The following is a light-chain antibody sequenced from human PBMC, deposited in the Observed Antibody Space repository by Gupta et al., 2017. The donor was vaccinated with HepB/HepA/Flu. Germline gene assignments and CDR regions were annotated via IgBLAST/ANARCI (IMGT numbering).Light chain of an antibody. V-gene: IGKV1-5*03. Sequence: DNQMTQSPSTLSASVGARVTITCRASQSISSWLAWYQQKPGKAPKRLIYKASSLESGVPSRFSGSGSGTEFTLTISSLQPDDFATYYCQQYNSYPWTFGQGTKVEIK. CDR3: QQYNSYPWT. CDR2: KAS. CDR1: QSISSW. J-gene: IGKJ1*01.